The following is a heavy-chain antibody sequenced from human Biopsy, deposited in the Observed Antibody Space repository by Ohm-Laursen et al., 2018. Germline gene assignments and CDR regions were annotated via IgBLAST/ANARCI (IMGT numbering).Heavy chain of an antibody. CDR3: AREGRDY. V-gene: IGHV3-30*03. CDR2: ISDDGRNK. J-gene: IGHJ4*02. CDR1: GFSFSSYG. Sequence: SLRLSCAASGFSFSSYGMHWVRQAPGKGLEWVAVISDDGRNKYYIDSVRGRFTISRDNSKNTLYLQMNNLTAEDTAVYYCAREGRDYWGQGTLVTVSS.